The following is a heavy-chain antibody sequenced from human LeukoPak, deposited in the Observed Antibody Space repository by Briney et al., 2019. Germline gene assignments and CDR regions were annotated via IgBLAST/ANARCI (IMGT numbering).Heavy chain of an antibody. J-gene: IGHJ4*02. D-gene: IGHD6-13*01. Sequence: SETLSLTCAVSGYSISSGYYWGWIWQPPGKGLEWIGSIYHSGSTYYNPSLKSRVTISVDTSKNQFSLKLSSVTAADTAVYYCARDKIGYTSSWTTFDYWGQGTLVTVSS. CDR1: GYSISSGYY. CDR2: IYHSGST. CDR3: ARDKIGYTSSWTTFDY. V-gene: IGHV4-38-2*02.